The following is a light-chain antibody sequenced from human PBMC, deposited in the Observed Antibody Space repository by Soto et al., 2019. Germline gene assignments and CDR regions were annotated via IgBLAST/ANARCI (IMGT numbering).Light chain of an antibody. CDR3: QQGYSNPWT. J-gene: IGKJ1*01. CDR1: QTVNTY. CDR2: AAS. Sequence: SQMTQSPSSLSASIGDRVTITCRSSQTVNTYLHWYQQKPGKAPKLLIYAASNLQSGVPSRFSGSGSGTNFTLSLNSLQPEDFATYYCQQGYSNPWTFGQGTKVDI. V-gene: IGKV1-39*01.